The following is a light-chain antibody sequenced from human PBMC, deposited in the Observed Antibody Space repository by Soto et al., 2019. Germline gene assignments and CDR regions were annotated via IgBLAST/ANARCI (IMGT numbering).Light chain of an antibody. Sequence: EIVLTQSPATLSLSPGERATLSCRASQSVNTHLVWYQQKPGQAPRLLIYDASNRATGIPARFSGSGSGTDFTLTISSLGPEDFAVYYCQQRSNWPRTFGQGTKVDIK. V-gene: IGKV3-11*01. J-gene: IGKJ1*01. CDR1: QSVNTH. CDR3: QQRSNWPRT. CDR2: DAS.